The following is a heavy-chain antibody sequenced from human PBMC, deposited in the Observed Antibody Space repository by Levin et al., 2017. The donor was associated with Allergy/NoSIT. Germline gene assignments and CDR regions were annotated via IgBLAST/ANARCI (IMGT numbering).Heavy chain of an antibody. J-gene: IGHJ4*02. Sequence: GGSLRLSCAASGFSFDDYAMHWVRQAPGKGLEWVSGISWNSGSIGYADSVKGRFTISRDNAKNSLYLQMNSLRAEDTALYYCAKAYCSSISCHFDYWGQGTLVTVSS. V-gene: IGHV3-9*01. CDR2: ISWNSGSI. D-gene: IGHD2-2*01. CDR1: GFSFDDYA. CDR3: AKAYCSSISCHFDY.